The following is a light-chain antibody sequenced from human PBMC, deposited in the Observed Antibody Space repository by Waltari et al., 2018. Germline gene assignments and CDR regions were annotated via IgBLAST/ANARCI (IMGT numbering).Light chain of an antibody. CDR1: SSNIGAGYD. Sequence: QSVLTQPPSVSGAPGQRVTISCTGSSSNIGAGYDVNWYQLVPGTAPKLLIYGNSNRPSGVPDRFSASKSGTSASLAITGLQAEDEADYYYQAYDNSLSGVFGGGTKLTVL. CDR2: GNS. J-gene: IGLJ3*02. V-gene: IGLV1-40*01. CDR3: QAYDNSLSGV.